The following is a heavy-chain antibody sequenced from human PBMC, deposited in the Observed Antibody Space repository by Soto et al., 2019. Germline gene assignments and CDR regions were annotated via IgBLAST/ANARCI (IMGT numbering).Heavy chain of an antibody. CDR1: GFTFSDHY. V-gene: IGHV3-72*01. CDR3: AREYSSGWSFDY. J-gene: IGHJ4*02. CDR2: TRNKANRYTT. D-gene: IGHD6-19*01. Sequence: GSLRLSCAASGFTFSDHYMDWVRQAPGKGLEWVGRTRNKANRYTTEYAASVKGRFTISRDDSKNSLYLQMNSLKTEDTAVYYCAREYSSGWSFDYWGQGTLVTVSS.